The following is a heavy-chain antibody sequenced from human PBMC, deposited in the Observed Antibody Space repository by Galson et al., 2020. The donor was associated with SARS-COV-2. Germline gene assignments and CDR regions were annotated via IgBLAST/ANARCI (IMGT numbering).Heavy chain of an antibody. CDR1: GFTSSYYT. Sequence: PGGSLTLPCPAPGFTSSYYTMPWARHAPGKGLEWVAIISSDGTHTLYADSVKGRLTISRDTSKNTLYLARNSLRGDDTAVYYCARDMTMPPKGALDIWGQGTMVTVSA. V-gene: IGHV3-30-3*01. CDR2: ISSDGTHT. CDR3: ARDMTMPPKGALDI. J-gene: IGHJ3*02. D-gene: IGHD3-10*01.